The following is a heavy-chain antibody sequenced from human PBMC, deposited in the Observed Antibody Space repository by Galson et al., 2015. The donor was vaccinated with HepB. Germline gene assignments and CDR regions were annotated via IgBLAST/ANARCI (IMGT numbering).Heavy chain of an antibody. Sequence: TLSLTCAVYGGSFSGYYWSWIRQPPGKGLEWIGEINHSGSTNYNPSLKSRVTISVDTSKNQFSLKLSSVTAADTAVYYCARGYSSGHDYWGQGTLVTVSS. D-gene: IGHD6-19*01. CDR1: GGSFSGYY. CDR3: ARGYSSGHDY. V-gene: IGHV4-34*01. CDR2: INHSGST. J-gene: IGHJ4*02.